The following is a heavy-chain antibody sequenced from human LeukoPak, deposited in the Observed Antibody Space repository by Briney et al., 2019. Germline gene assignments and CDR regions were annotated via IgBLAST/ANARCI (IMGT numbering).Heavy chain of an antibody. CDR3: ARGRMGALGRSDSVYYMDV. J-gene: IGHJ6*03. D-gene: IGHD1-26*01. CDR2: IIPIFGTA. Sequence: GASVKVSCKASGGTFSSYAISWVRQAPGQGLEWMGGIIPIFGTANYAQKFQGRVTITADESTSTACMELSSLRSEDTAVYYCARGRMGALGRSDSVYYMDVWGKGTTVTVSS. V-gene: IGHV1-69*13. CDR1: GGTFSSYA.